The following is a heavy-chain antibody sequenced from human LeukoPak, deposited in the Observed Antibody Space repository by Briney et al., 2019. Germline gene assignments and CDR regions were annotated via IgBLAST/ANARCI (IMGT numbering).Heavy chain of an antibody. CDR1: GFTFNIYT. J-gene: IGHJ4*02. CDR3: ARDDYGDYKAVN. Sequence: GRSLRLSCAASGFTFNIYTMHWVRQAPGRGLEWVALISYQGSNKYYTYSVKGRFTISRDTLKNTLDLHMYSLRADDTAVYYCARDDYGDYKAVNWGQGTLVTVSS. D-gene: IGHD4-17*01. V-gene: IGHV3-30*14. CDR2: ISYQGSNK.